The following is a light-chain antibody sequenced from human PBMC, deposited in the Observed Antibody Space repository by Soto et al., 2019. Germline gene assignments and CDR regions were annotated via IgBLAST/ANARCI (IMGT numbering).Light chain of an antibody. J-gene: IGLJ1*01. CDR3: SSYTGSSTPYV. Sequence: QSALTQPASLSGSPGQSITISCTGTSSDVGGYNYVSWYQQHPGKAPKLIIYEVSNRPSGVSNRFSGSKSGNTASLTISGLQAEDEADYYCSSYTGSSTPYVFGTGTKVTVL. V-gene: IGLV2-14*01. CDR1: SSDVGGYNY. CDR2: EVS.